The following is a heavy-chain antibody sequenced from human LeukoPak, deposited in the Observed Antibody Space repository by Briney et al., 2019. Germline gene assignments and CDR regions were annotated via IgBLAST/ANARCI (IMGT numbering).Heavy chain of an antibody. J-gene: IGHJ4*02. CDR3: AREGPQGIAVAGQEALDY. V-gene: IGHV1-2*04. CDR1: GYTFTGYY. D-gene: IGHD6-19*01. CDR2: INPNSGGT. Sequence: ASVKVSCKASGYTFTGYYMHWVRQAPGQGLEWMGWINPNSGGTNYAQKLQGWVTMTRDTSISTAYMELSRLRSDDTAVYYCAREGPQGIAVAGQEALDYWGQGTLVTVSS.